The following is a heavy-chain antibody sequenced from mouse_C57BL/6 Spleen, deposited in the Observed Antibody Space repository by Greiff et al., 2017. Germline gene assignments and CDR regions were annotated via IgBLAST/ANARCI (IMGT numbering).Heavy chain of an antibody. Sequence: ESGPGLVKPSQSPSLTCSVTGYSIPSGYYWSCLRQFPGHILEWMGSIRYDGSNNYNPTLKNRISIARDTSKNQFCLTLNSGTTEDTAACDCARGGDSCFAYWGQGTLVTVSA. CDR2: IRYDGSN. D-gene: IGHD2-13*01. J-gene: IGHJ3*01. CDR3: ARGGDSCFAY. CDR1: GYSIPSGYY. V-gene: IGHV3-6*01.